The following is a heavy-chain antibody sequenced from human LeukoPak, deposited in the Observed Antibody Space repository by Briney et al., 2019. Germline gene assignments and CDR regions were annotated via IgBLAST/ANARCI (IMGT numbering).Heavy chain of an antibody. Sequence: ASVKVSCKASGYTLVGYHMHWVRQAPGQGLEWMGWINPNSGDTNYAQKFQGRVTMTRDTSISTAYMELGRLRSDDTAVYYCARGLKPSMDVWGKGTTVTVSS. CDR3: ARGLKPSMDV. D-gene: IGHD3-16*01. V-gene: IGHV1-2*02. J-gene: IGHJ6*03. CDR1: GYTLVGYH. CDR2: INPNSGDT.